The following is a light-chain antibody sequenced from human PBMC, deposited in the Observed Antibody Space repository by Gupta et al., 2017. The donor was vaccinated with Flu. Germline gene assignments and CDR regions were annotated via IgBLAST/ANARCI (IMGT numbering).Light chain of an antibody. J-gene: IGKJ4*01. CDR1: QDISSF. CDR2: GAS. Sequence: SFLFASVGDRVTITCRASQDISSFLAWHQQKPGKAPKLLIYGASTWQSGVPSRFSGSGSGTEFTLTISSRQPEDSATYYCQQLNSYPSWTFGGGTKVEI. V-gene: IGKV1-9*01. CDR3: QQLNSYPSWT.